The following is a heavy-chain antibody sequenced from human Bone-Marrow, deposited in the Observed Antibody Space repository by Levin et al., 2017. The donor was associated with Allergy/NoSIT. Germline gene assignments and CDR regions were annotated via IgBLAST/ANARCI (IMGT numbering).Heavy chain of an antibody. D-gene: IGHD6-19*01. CDR3: AKASASGCQGRYFDY. CDR2: ISGSGGST. Sequence: PGGSLRLSCAASGFTFSSYAMSWVRQAPGKGLEWVSAISGSGGSTYYADSVKGRFTISRDNSKNTLYLQMNSLRAEDTAVYYCAKASASGCQGRYFDYWGQGTLVTVSS. J-gene: IGHJ4*02. CDR1: GFTFSSYA. V-gene: IGHV3-23*01.